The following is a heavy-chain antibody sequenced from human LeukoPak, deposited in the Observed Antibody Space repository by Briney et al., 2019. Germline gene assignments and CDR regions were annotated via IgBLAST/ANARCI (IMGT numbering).Heavy chain of an antibody. V-gene: IGHV1-2*02. CDR3: ARDLWMMAGRSDY. CDR1: GYTFTGYY. J-gene: IGHJ4*02. CDR2: INPNSGGT. Sequence: GASVKVSCKASGYTFTGYYMHWVRQAPGQGLEWMGWINPNSGGTNYAQKFQGRVTMTRDTSISTAYMELSRLRSDDTAVYYCARDLWMMAGRSDYWGQGTLVTVSS. D-gene: IGHD5-12*01.